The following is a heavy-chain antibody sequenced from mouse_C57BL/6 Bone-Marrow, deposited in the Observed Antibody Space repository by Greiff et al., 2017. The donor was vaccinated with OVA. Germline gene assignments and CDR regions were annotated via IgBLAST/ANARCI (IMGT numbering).Heavy chain of an antibody. CDR3: ARLGLGRRFAY. CDR2: IDPSDSYT. Sequence: QVQLQQPGAELVKPGASVKLSCKASGYTFTSYWMQWVKQRPGQGLEWIGEIDPSDSYTNYNQKFKGKATLTVDTSSSTAYMQLSSLTSEDSAVYYCARLGLGRRFAYWGQGTLVTVSA. CDR1: GYTFTSYW. D-gene: IGHD4-1*01. J-gene: IGHJ3*01. V-gene: IGHV1-50*01.